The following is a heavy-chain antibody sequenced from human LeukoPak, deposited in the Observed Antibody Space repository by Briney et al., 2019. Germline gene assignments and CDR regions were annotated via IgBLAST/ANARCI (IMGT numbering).Heavy chain of an antibody. CDR1: GFTFNNYA. CDR3: AKGDRGHYPIDC. D-gene: IGHD1-26*01. J-gene: IGHJ4*02. Sequence: GGSLRLSCAASGFTFNNYAMSWVRQAPGKGLEWVSTIADNPSDTYYADSVKGRFIISRDNSKNTLHMQMNSLRVEDTAIYYCAKGDRGHYPIDCWGQGTLVTASS. CDR2: IADNPSDT. V-gene: IGHV3-23*01.